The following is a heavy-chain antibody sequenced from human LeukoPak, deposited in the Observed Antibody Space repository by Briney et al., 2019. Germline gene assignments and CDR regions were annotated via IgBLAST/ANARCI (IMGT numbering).Heavy chain of an antibody. Sequence: PSETLSLTCTVSGGSISSYDWSWIRQPAGKGLEWIVRIYTSGNTNYNPSLKSRVTMSVDTSKNPFSLKLSSVTAADTAVYFCEQNTAYEILTGYTYYYMDVWGKGTTVTVSS. CDR1: GGSISSYD. CDR3: EQNTAYEILTGYTYYYMDV. D-gene: IGHD3-9*01. V-gene: IGHV4-4*07. J-gene: IGHJ6*03. CDR2: IYTSGNT.